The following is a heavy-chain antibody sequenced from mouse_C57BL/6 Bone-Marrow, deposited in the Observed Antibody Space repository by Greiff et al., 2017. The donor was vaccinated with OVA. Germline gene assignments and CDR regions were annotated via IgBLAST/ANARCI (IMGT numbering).Heavy chain of an antibody. Sequence: EVMLVESAGGLVQPGSSMKLSCTASGFTFSDYYMAWVRQVPEKGLEWVANINYDGSSTYYLDSLKSRFIISRDNAKNILYLQMSSLKSEDTATYYCARLWYLYAMDYWGQGTSVTVSS. D-gene: IGHD2-1*01. V-gene: IGHV5-16*01. CDR3: ARLWYLYAMDY. CDR1: GFTFSDYY. CDR2: INYDGSST. J-gene: IGHJ4*01.